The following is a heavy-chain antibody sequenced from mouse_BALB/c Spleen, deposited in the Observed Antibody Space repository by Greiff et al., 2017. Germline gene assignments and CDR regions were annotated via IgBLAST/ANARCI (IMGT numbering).Heavy chain of an antibody. J-gene: IGHJ3*01. CDR3: TNGYDWFAY. V-gene: IGHV1-5*01. Sequence: VQLQQSGTVLARPGASVKMSCKASGYTFTSYWMHWVKQRPGQGLEWIGAIYPGNSDTSYNQKFKGKAKLTAVTSTSTAYMELSSLTNEDSAVYYCTNGYDWFAYWGQGTLVTVSA. CDR2: IYPGNSDT. D-gene: IGHD2-2*01. CDR1: GYTFTSYW.